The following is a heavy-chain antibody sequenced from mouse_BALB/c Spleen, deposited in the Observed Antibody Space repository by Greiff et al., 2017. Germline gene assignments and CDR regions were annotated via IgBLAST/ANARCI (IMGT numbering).Heavy chain of an antibody. V-gene: IGHV5-12-2*01. CDR2: ISNGGGST. CDR3: ARHRDYGSTWYFAV. Sequence: EVMLVESGGGLVQPGGSLKLSCAASGFTFSSYTMSWVRQTPEKRLEWVAYISNGGGSTYYPDTVKGRFTISRDNAKNTLYLQMSSLKSDDTAMYYCARHRDYGSTWYFAVWGAGTTPTVSS. D-gene: IGHD1-1*01. J-gene: IGHJ1*01. CDR1: GFTFSSYT.